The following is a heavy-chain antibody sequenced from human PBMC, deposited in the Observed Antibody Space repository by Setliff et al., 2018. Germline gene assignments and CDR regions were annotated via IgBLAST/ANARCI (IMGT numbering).Heavy chain of an antibody. J-gene: IGHJ6*03. Sequence: SVKVSCKASGDTFSSSAISWVRQAPGQGLEWMGGIIPIFGTANYAQKFQGRVTITADRTTYTAYLELTSLTLEDTAVYYCATSPKKVTGSDYYNYYMDVWGKGTTVTVSS. V-gene: IGHV1-69*06. CDR2: IIPIFGTA. CDR3: ATSPKKVTGSDYYNYYMDV. CDR1: GDTFSSSA. D-gene: IGHD3-9*01.